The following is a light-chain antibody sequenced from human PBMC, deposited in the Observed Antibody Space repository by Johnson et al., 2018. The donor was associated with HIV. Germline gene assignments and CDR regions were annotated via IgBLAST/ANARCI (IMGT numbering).Light chain of an antibody. CDR1: SSNIGNNY. Sequence: QAVLTQPPSMSATPGQKVTISCSGSSSNIGNNYVSWYQQLPGTAPKLLIFENNKRPSGIPDRFSGSKSGTSATLGITGLQPGDEADYYCGTWDNSLTAGVFGSGTKVTVL. CDR2: ENN. CDR3: GTWDNSLTAGV. J-gene: IGLJ1*01. V-gene: IGLV1-51*02.